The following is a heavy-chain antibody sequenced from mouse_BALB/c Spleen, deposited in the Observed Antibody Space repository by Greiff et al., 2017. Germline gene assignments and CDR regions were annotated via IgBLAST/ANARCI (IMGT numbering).Heavy chain of an antibody. CDR1: GFTFSSYT. CDR2: ISNGGGST. CDR3: ARHTSTATWYFDD. Sequence: EVMLVESGGGLVQPGGSLKLSCAASGFTFSSYTMSWVRQTPEKRLEWVAYISNGGGSTYYPDTVKGRFTISRDNAKNTLYLQMSSLKSEDTAMYYCARHTSTATWYFDDWGAGTTVTVSS. D-gene: IGHD1-2*01. J-gene: IGHJ1*01. V-gene: IGHV5-12-2*01.